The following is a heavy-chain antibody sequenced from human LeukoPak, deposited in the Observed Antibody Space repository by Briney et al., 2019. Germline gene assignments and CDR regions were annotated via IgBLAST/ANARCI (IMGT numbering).Heavy chain of an antibody. CDR3: ARAYSSSSPRYYYYYYMDV. V-gene: IGHV1-18*01. D-gene: IGHD6-6*01. CDR1: GYTFTSYG. Sequence: ASVKVSCKASGYTFTSYGISWVRQAPGQGLEWMGWISAYNGNTNYAQKLQGRVTMTTDTSTNTAYMELRSLRSDDTAVYYCARAYSSSSPRYYYYYYMDVWGKGTTVTVSS. CDR2: ISAYNGNT. J-gene: IGHJ6*03.